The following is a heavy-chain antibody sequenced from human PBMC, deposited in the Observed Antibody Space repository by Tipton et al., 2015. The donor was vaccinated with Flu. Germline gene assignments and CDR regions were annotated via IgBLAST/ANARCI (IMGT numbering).Heavy chain of an antibody. CDR1: GGSVSSGSYF. D-gene: IGHD3-9*01. CDR3: ARDLRYEILTNYLES. CDR2: IYTSGST. J-gene: IGHJ4*02. Sequence: TLSLTCTVSGGSVSSGSYFWSWIRQPAGKGLEWIGRIYTSGSTNYNPSLKGRVAMSLDTSKNHVSLQLSSVSAADSAVYFCARDLRYEILTNYLESWGQGKQLTVS. V-gene: IGHV4-61*02.